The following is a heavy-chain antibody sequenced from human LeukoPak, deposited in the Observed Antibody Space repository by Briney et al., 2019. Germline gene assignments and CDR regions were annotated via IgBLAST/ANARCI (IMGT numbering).Heavy chain of an antibody. Sequence: SVKVSCKASGFTFTSSAVQWVRQARGQRLEWIGWIVVGSGNTNYAQKFQERATITRDMSTSTAYMELSSLRSEDTAVYYCAARGSSWAPDAFDIWGQGTMVTVSS. V-gene: IGHV1-58*01. CDR3: AARGSSWAPDAFDI. D-gene: IGHD6-13*01. J-gene: IGHJ3*02. CDR2: IVVGSGNT. CDR1: GFTFTSSA.